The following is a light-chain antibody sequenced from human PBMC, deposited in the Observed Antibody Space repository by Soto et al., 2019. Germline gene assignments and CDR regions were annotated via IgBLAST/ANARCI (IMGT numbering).Light chain of an antibody. J-gene: IGKJ5*01. CDR1: QSVSSNY. CDR3: QQYDTSPIT. Sequence: EIVLTQTPGTLSLSPWERATFTCRASQSVSSNYLAWYQQKPGQAPRRLIFDTSTRATGIPDRFSGSGSGTDFTLTITPLEPEDFAVYFCQQYDTSPITFGQGTRLEIK. V-gene: IGKV3-20*01. CDR2: DTS.